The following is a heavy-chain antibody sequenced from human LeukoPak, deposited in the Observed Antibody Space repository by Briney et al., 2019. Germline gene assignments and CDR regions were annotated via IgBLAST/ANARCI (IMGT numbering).Heavy chain of an antibody. V-gene: IGHV1-69*13. Sequence: SVKVSCKASGGTFSSYAISWVRQAPGQGLEWMGGIIPIFGTANYAQKFQGRVTITADESTSTAYMELSSLRSEDTAVYYCARSTVGAAAGTPANDYWGQGTLVTVSS. J-gene: IGHJ4*02. CDR1: GGTFSSYA. CDR2: IIPIFGTA. CDR3: ARSTVGAAAGTPANDY. D-gene: IGHD6-13*01.